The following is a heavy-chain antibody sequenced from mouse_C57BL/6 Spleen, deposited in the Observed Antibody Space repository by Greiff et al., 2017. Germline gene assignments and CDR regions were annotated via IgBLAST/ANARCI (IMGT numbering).Heavy chain of an antibody. J-gene: IGHJ4*01. V-gene: IGHV7-3*01. CDR2: IRNKANGYTT. D-gene: IGHD1-1*01. Sequence: EVQVVESGGGLVQPGGSLSLSCAASGFTFTDYYMSWVRQPPGKALEWLGFIRNKANGYTTEYSASVKGRFTISRDNSQSILYLQMNALRAEDSATYYCARLATVVAEEIYYYAMDYWGQGTSVTVSS. CDR3: ARLATVVAEEIYYYAMDY. CDR1: GFTFTDYY.